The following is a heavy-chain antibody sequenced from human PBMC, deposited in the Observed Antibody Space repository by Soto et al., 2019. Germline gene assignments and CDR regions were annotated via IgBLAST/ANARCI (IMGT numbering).Heavy chain of an antibody. V-gene: IGHV1-2*02. CDR3: ARESRQWLVQGAFDI. CDR1: GYTFTGYY. Sequence: QVQLVQSGLEVKKPGASVKFSCRASGYTFTGYYMHWWRQAPGQGLEGMGWINPNSGGTNYAQKFQGRVTMTRDTSISTAYMELSRLRSDDTAVYYCARESRQWLVQGAFDIWGQGTMVTVSS. D-gene: IGHD6-19*01. CDR2: INPNSGGT. J-gene: IGHJ3*02.